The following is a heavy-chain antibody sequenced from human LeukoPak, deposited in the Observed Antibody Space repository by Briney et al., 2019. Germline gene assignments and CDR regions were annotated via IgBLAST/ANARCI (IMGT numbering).Heavy chain of an antibody. V-gene: IGHV3-33*01. CDR1: GFTFSSYG. CDR2: IWYDGSNK. D-gene: IGHD3-16*01. J-gene: IGHJ4*02. CDR3: ARDLGGEFTFDY. Sequence: GGSLRLSCAASGFTFSSYGMHWVRQAPGKGLEWVAVIWYDGSNKYYADSVKGRFTISRDNSKNTLYLQMNNLRAEDTAVYYCARDLGGEFTFDYWGQGTLVTVSS.